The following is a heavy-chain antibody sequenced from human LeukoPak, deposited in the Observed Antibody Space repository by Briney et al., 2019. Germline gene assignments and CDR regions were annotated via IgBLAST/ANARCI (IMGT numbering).Heavy chain of an antibody. J-gene: IGHJ4*02. Sequence: GGSLRLSRAASGFPFSTYDMHWVRQAPGKGLEWVAVISYDGSNEYYADSVKGRFTISRDNSKNTLYPQMSSLRAEDTAVYYCAKEFNRGLPDYWGQGTLVTVPS. D-gene: IGHD2-21*01. V-gene: IGHV3-30*18. CDR1: GFPFSTYD. CDR3: AKEFNRGLPDY. CDR2: ISYDGSNE.